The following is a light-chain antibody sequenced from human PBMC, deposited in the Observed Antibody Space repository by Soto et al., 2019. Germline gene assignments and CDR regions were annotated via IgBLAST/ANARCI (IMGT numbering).Light chain of an antibody. CDR2: EVS. V-gene: IGLV2-8*01. CDR3: SSYAGSNNFVV. Sequence: QSVLTQPPSASGSPGQSVTISCTGTSSDVGDYNYVSWYQHHPGKAPTLMIYEVSKRPSGVPDRFSGSKSGNTASLTVSGLQADDDADYYCSSYAGSNNFVVFGGGTKLTVL. J-gene: IGLJ2*01. CDR1: SSDVGDYNY.